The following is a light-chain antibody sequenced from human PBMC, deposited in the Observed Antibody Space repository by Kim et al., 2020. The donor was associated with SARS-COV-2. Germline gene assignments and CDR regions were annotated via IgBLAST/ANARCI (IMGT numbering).Light chain of an antibody. CDR2: DVT. CDR1: SSDVGAYNY. V-gene: IGLV2-11*01. J-gene: IGLJ2*01. CDR3: CSRAGGYVV. Sequence: QSALTQPRSVSGSPGQTVTISCTGTSSDVGAYNYVSWYQQYPGKVPTLLIHDVTNRPSGVPDRFSGSKSGNSASLTISGLRAEDEGDYYCCSRAGGYVVFGGGTQLTVL.